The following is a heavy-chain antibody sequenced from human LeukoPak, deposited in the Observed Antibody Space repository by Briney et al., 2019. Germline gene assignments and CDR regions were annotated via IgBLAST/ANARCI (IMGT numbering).Heavy chain of an antibody. CDR1: GFTLCDYA. Sequence: PGRCLRLSCAASGFTLCDYALGWVRQAPGKGLEWVAFIRSKAYGGTTEYAASVKGRFTISRDDSKTIACLQMNSLKTEDTAVYYCTTYVTGRGAFDMWGQGTTVTVSS. D-gene: IGHD3-10*01. J-gene: IGHJ3*02. V-gene: IGHV3-49*04. CDR3: TTYVTGRGAFDM. CDR2: IRSKAYGGTT.